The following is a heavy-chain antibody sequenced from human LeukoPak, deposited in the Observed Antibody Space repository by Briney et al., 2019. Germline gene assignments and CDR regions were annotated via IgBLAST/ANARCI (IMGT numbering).Heavy chain of an antibody. V-gene: IGHV1-8*01. CDR3: ARGDIKQWLVTYYYYYGMDV. J-gene: IGHJ6*02. Sequence: ASVKVSCKASGYTFISYDINWVRQATGQGLEWMGWMNPNSGNTGYAQKFQCRVTMTRNTSISTAYMELSSLRSEDTAVYYCARGDIKQWLVTYYYYYGMDVWGQGTTVTVSS. CDR1: GYTFISYD. CDR2: MNPNSGNT. D-gene: IGHD6-19*01.